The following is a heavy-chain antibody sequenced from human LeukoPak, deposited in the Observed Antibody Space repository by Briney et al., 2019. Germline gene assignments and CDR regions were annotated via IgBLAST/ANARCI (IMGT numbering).Heavy chain of an antibody. D-gene: IGHD1-26*01. CDR1: GFTFSSYA. CDR3: VRALRMTASSPWEFDY. Sequence: PGGSLRLSCAASGFTFSSYAMNWVRQAPGKGLEWVSYISSSSNTIYYADSVKGRFSISRDNAKNSLYLQMNSLRAEDTAVYYCVRALRMTASSPWEFDYWGQGTLVTVSS. J-gene: IGHJ4*02. CDR2: ISSSSNTI. V-gene: IGHV3-48*01.